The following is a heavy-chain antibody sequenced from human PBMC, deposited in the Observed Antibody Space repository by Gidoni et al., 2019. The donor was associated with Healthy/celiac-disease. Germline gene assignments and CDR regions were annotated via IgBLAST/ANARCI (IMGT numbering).Heavy chain of an antibody. V-gene: IGHV3-30*04. D-gene: IGHD4-4*01. CDR3: ARDDYSNYYYYGMDV. J-gene: IGHJ6*02. CDR1: GFTFSSYA. CDR2: ISYDGSNK. Sequence: QVQLVESGGGVVQPGRSLRLSCAASGFTFSSYAMHWVRQAPGKGLEWVAVISYDGSNKYYADSVKGRFTISRDNSKNTLYLQMNSLRAEDTAVYYCARDDYSNYYYYGMDVWGQGTTVTVSS.